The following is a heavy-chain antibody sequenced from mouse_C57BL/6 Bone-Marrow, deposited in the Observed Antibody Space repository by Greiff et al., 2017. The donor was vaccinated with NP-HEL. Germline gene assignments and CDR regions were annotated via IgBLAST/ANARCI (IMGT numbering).Heavy chain of an antibody. CDR1: GFSLTSYG. CDR2: IWGGGGR. D-gene: IGHD1-2*01. CDR3: AKHRLGAMDY. Sequence: VKLQESGPGLVAPSPSLSITCTVSGFSLTSYGVDWVRQPPGKGLEWLGVIWGGGGRTYNSAHMSSLSISKDKSKSQVFLKMNSLQTEDTAMYYCAKHRLGAMDYGGQGTSVTVSA. J-gene: IGHJ4*01. V-gene: IGHV2-9*01.